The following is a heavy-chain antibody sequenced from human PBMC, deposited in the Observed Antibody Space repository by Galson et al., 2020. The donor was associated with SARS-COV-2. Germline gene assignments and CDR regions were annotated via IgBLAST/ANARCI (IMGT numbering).Heavy chain of an antibody. D-gene: IGHD3-22*01. Sequence: SETLSLTCTVSGGSISSYYWSWIRQPAGKGLEWIGRIYTSGSTNYNPSLKSRVTMSVDTSKNQFSLKLSSVTAADTAVYYCARTIAGSHYYDSSGYSDYWGQGTLVTVSS. CDR2: IYTSGST. J-gene: IGHJ4*02. CDR3: ARTIAGSHYYDSSGYSDY. CDR1: GGSISSYY. V-gene: IGHV4-4*07.